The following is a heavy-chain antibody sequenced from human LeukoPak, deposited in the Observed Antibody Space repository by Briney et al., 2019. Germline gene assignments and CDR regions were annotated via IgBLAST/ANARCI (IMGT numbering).Heavy chain of an antibody. J-gene: IGHJ4*02. CDR2: IYYSGST. Sequence: PSETLSLTCTVSGGSISSSSYYWGWIRQPPGKGLEWIGSIYYSGSTYYNPSLKNRVTISVDTSKNQFSLKLSSVTAADTAVYYCARRPNYYDSSPFDYWGQGTLVTVSS. D-gene: IGHD3-22*01. V-gene: IGHV4-39*01. CDR3: ARRPNYYDSSPFDY. CDR1: GGSISSSSYY.